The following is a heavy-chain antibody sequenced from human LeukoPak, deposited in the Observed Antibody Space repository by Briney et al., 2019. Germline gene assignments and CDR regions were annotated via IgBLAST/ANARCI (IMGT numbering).Heavy chain of an antibody. V-gene: IGHV3-23*01. CDR1: GFTFSSYA. J-gene: IGHJ4*02. D-gene: IGHD2-15*01. CDR2: TSGSGGST. CDR3: AKDGYRSGGSCSNFDY. Sequence: GGSLRLSCAASGFTFSSYAMSWVRQAPGKGLEWVSATSGSGGSTYYADSVKGRFTISRDNSKNTLYLQMNSLRAEDTAVYYCAKDGYRSGGSCSNFDYWGQGTLVTVSS.